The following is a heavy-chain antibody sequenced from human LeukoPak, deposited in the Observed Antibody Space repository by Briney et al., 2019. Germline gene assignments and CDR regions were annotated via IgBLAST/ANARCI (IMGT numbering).Heavy chain of an antibody. CDR1: GYTFTGYY. Sequence: ASVKVSCKASGYTFTGYYMHWVRQAPGQGLEWMGWINPNSGGTNYAQKFQGGVTMTSDTSISTAYMELSRLRSDDTAVYYCAIYCSSTSCPFDYWGQGTLVTVSS. D-gene: IGHD2-2*01. J-gene: IGHJ4*02. CDR2: INPNSGGT. V-gene: IGHV1-2*02. CDR3: AIYCSSTSCPFDY.